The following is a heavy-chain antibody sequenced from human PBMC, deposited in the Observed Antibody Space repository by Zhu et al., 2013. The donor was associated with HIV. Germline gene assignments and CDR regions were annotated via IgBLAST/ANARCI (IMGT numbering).Heavy chain of an antibody. V-gene: IGHV1-46*01. CDR2: INPSGGST. CDR3: ARVPRFNDILTGSAFDI. CDR1: GYTFTSYY. J-gene: IGHJ3*02. Sequence: QVRLVQSGAEVKKAWGLSEGSCKASGYTFTSYYMHWVRQAPGQGLEWMGIINPSGGSTSYAQKFQGRVTMTRDTSTSTVYMELSSLRSEDTAVYYCARVPRFNDILTGSAFDIWGQGTMVTVSS. D-gene: IGHD3-9*01.